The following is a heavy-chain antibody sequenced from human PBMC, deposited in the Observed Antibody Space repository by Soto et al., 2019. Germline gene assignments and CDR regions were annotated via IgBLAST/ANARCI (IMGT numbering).Heavy chain of an antibody. D-gene: IGHD4-17*01. V-gene: IGHV4-61*08. CDR3: ARGGDDYGDPNWFDP. CDR2: IYYSGTT. J-gene: IGHJ5*02. CDR1: GGSVSSGGYF. Sequence: SETLSLTCTVSGGSVSSGGYFWSWIRQPPGKGLEWIGYIYYSGTTDYNPFLKSRVTISIDTSKNQFSLKLRSVTAADTAIYYCARGGDDYGDPNWFDPWGQGTLVTVSS.